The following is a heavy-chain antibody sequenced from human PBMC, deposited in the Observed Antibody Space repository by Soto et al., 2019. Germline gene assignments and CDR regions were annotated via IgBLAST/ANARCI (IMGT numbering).Heavy chain of an antibody. CDR2: LYSSGRA. J-gene: IGHJ2*01. CDR1: GVSISPYY. V-gene: IGHV4-4*07. D-gene: IGHD5-18*01. CDR3: ARHFDVNTALDYYYFDL. Sequence: QVQLQESGPGLVKTSETLSLTCTVSGVSISPYYWTWIRQPAGKGLEWIGHLYSSGRATYTPSLKNRVTMSGFRAHFSLTLKSVTAADTAVYYCARHFDVNTALDYYYFDLWGRGALVTVSS.